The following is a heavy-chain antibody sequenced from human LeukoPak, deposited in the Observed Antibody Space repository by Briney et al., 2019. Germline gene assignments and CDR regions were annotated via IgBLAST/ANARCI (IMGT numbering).Heavy chain of an antibody. Sequence: SETLSLTCTVSRSFVSSCSYYWSWIREPPRKGLERIYHVYYSGSTNYSPSLKSRVTISVDTSKNQFSLQLTSVTAADTAVYYCASVRSGRYYFDYWGQGTLVTVSS. CDR2: VYYSGST. J-gene: IGHJ4*02. CDR3: ASVRSGRYYFDY. D-gene: IGHD5-24*01. CDR1: RSFVSSCSYY. V-gene: IGHV4-61*01.